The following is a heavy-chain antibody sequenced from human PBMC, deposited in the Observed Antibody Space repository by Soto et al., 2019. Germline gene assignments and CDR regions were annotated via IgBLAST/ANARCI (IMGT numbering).Heavy chain of an antibody. CDR1: GFTFSNYW. Sequence: PGGSLRLSCVASGFTFSNYWLPWVRQAPGKGLGWVAYINSNGFNTNYAASVKGRFTVSRDNTNDIVYLQMTDLRADDTAVYYWAKDAVYNDGLWLMDDWGRGTQVTVSS. J-gene: IGHJ4*02. V-gene: IGHV3-74*01. D-gene: IGHD2-21*01. CDR3: AKDAVYNDGLWLMDD. CDR2: INSNGFNT.